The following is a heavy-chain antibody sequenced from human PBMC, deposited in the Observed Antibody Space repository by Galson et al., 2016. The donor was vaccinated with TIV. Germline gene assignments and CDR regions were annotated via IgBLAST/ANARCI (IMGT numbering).Heavy chain of an antibody. CDR1: GFTFSTAW. V-gene: IGHV3-15*01. CDR2: INRKTEGAKA. CDR3: GTGLFDY. J-gene: IGHJ4*02. Sequence: SLRLSCAGSGFTFSTAWINWVRQGPGKGLEWVGRINRKTEGAKADYATPVKGRFTISRDDSKNTLYLQMNSLKTEDTGVYYWGTGLFDYWGQGTLVTVSS.